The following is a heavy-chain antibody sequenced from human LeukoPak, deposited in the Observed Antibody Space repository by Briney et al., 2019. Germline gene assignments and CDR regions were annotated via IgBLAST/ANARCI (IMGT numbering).Heavy chain of an antibody. CDR2: INPNNGGT. CDR1: GYTFTGYY. CDR3: ARDGVRDYYYYMDV. Sequence: ASVKVSCKASGYTFTGYYMHWVRQAPGQGLEWMGWINPNNGGTNYAQKFQGRVTMTRDTSISTAYMELSRLRSDDTAVYYCARDGVRDYYYYMDVWGKGTTVTVSS. D-gene: IGHD3-10*01. J-gene: IGHJ6*03. V-gene: IGHV1-2*02.